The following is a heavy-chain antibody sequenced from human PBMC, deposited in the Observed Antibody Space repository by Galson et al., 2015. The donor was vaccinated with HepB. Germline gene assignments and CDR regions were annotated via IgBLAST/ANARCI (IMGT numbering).Heavy chain of an antibody. CDR2: IWYDGSNK. D-gene: IGHD3-3*01. V-gene: IGHV3-33*06. Sequence: SMRLSCAASGFTFSSYGMHWVRQAPGKGLEWVAVIWYDGSNKYYADSVKGRFTISRDNSKNTLYLQMNSLRAEDTAVYYCAKEFYDFWSGYYTTTSYYYYGMDVWGQGTTVTVSS. CDR3: AKEFYDFWSGYYTTTSYYYYGMDV. J-gene: IGHJ6*02. CDR1: GFTFSSYG.